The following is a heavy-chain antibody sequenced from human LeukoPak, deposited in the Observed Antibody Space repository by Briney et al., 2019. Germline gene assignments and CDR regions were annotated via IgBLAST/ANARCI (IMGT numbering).Heavy chain of an antibody. V-gene: IGHV3-7*05. J-gene: IGHJ4*02. Sequence: PGGSLRLSYGASGFTFSNYWMSWVRQAPGKGLEWVANIKQGGSEKYYVDSVRGRFTISRDNAKNSLYLQMNSLRAEDTAVYYCAREDYDDYVGCFDCWGQGTLVTVSS. CDR3: AREDYDDYVGCFDC. CDR2: IKQGGSEK. D-gene: IGHD4-17*01. CDR1: GFTFSNYW.